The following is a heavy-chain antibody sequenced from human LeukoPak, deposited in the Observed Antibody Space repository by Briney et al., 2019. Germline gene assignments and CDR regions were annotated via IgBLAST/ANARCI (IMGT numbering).Heavy chain of an antibody. CDR3: ARHLGEVMAADTPPRDVFDV. Sequence: GGSLRLSCAGTGFTFSNYDMSWVRLAPGKGLEWVSYISSSSSTIYYADSVRGRFTISRDNAKNSLYLQMNSLRADDTAIYYCARHLGEVMAADTPPRDVFDVWGQGTMVTVSS. V-gene: IGHV3-48*03. D-gene: IGHD3-16*01. CDR2: ISSSSSTI. J-gene: IGHJ3*01. CDR1: GFTFSNYD.